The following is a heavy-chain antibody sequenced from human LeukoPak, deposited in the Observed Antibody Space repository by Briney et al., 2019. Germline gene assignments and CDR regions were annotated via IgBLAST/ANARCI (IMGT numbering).Heavy chain of an antibody. Sequence: SVKVSCKASGGTFSSYAISWVRQAPGQGLEWMGRIIPILGIANYAQKFQGRVTITAGKSASTAYMELSSLRSEDTAVYYCATTSGGSYYFPTDYWGQGTLVTVSS. CDR2: IIPILGIA. CDR1: GGTFSSYA. CDR3: ATTSGGSYYFPTDY. J-gene: IGHJ4*02. V-gene: IGHV1-69*04. D-gene: IGHD1-26*01.